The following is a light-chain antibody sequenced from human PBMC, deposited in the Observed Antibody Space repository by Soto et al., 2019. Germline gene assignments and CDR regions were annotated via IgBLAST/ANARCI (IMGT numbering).Light chain of an antibody. J-gene: IGLJ1*01. CDR2: NVS. CDR1: SSDVGGYNS. V-gene: IGLV2-14*03. CDR3: SSYTSSNTYV. Sequence: QSALTQPASVSGSAVQSIAISCTGTSSDVGGYNSVSWYQQHPGKAPKLMIYNVSNRPSGVSDRFSGSKSGNTASLTISGLQAEDEADYYCSSYTSSNTYVFGTGSKVTVL.